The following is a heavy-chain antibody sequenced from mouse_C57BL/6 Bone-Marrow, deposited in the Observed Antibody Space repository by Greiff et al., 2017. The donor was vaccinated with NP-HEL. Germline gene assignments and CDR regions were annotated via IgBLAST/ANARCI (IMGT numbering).Heavy chain of an antibody. CDR1: GYYITSGYD. V-gene: IGHV3-1*01. CDR3: AREYYYGGSSPRYAY. CDR2: ISYSGST. D-gene: IGHD1-1*01. Sequence: EVKLMESGPGMVKPSQSLSLTCTVTGYYITSGYDWHWIRHFPGNKLEWMGYISYSGSTTYNPSLKSRISITHDTSKNQFFLKLNSVTTENTATYCCAREYYYGGSSPRYAYWGQRTLVTVSA. J-gene: IGHJ3*01.